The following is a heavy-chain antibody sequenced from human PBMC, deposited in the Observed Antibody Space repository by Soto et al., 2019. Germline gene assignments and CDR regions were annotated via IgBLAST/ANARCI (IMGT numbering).Heavy chain of an antibody. CDR3: ATDRGRGWYIHNWFDP. J-gene: IGHJ5*02. D-gene: IGHD6-19*01. CDR1: GFTFSSYA. V-gene: IGHV3-33*08. CDR2: IWYDGSNK. Sequence: ESGGGVVQPGRSLRLSCAASGFTFSSYAMHWVRQAPGKGLEWVAVIWYDGSNKYYADSVKGRFTISRDNSKNTLYLQMNSLRAEDTAVYYCATDRGRGWYIHNWFDPWGQGTLVTVSS.